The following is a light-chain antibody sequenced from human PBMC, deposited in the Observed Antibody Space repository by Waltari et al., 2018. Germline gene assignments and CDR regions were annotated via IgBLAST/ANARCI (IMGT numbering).Light chain of an antibody. V-gene: IGKV3-20*01. CDR3: QQYDGLVVT. J-gene: IGKJ4*01. CDR1: QSVTSIS. CDR2: GSS. Sequence: VLTQSPGTLSLSPGERATLSCRASQSVTSISLTWYQQKRGQTPRLLIYGSSTRATGSPDRFSGSGSGTDFTLTINRLEPEDFAVYYCQQYDGLVVTFGGGTTV.